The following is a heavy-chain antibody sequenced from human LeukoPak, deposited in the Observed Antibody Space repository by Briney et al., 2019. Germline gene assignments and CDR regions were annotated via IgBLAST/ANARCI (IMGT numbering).Heavy chain of an antibody. Sequence: PSETLSLTCTVSGGSISSYYWSWIRQPPGKGLEWIGYIYYSGSTNNNPSLKSRVTISVDTSKNQFSLKLSSVTAADTAVYYCARLDFWSGYVEDYWGQGTLVTVSS. D-gene: IGHD3-3*01. CDR1: GGSISSYY. J-gene: IGHJ4*02. CDR2: IYYSGST. CDR3: ARLDFWSGYVEDY. V-gene: IGHV4-59*08.